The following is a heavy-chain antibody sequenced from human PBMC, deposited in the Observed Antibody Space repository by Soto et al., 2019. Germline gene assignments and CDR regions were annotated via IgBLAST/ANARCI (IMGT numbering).Heavy chain of an antibody. CDR3: AKGDYDNTGSIDY. CDR1: GFTFSSYA. V-gene: IGHV3-23*01. J-gene: IGHJ4*02. D-gene: IGHD3-22*01. Sequence: EVQLLESGGGLVQPGGSLRLSCAASGFTFSSYAMNWVRQAPGKGLEWVSAISGSGGSTYYPDSVKGRFTVSRDNSRNTLYLQMNSLRAEDTAVYYCAKGDYDNTGSIDYWGQGTLVTVSS. CDR2: ISGSGGST.